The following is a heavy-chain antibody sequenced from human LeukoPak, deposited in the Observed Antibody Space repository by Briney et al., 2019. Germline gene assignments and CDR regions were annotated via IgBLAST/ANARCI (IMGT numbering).Heavy chain of an antibody. V-gene: IGHV3-74*01. CDR3: ARVNGRRTSSYYYGMDV. D-gene: IGHD2-8*01. CDR2: INGDGGAI. CDR1: GFSFSTAW. J-gene: IGHJ6*02. Sequence: QAGGSLRLSCVASGFSFSTAWMHWARQTPGKGLVWVSHINGDGGAINYADDVKGRFTISRDNAKSTLYLQMNSLRAEDTAVYYCARVNGRRTSSYYYGMDVWGQGTTVTVSS.